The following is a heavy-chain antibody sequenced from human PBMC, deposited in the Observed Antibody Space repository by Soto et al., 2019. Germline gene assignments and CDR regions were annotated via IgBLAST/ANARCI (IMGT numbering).Heavy chain of an antibody. J-gene: IGHJ6*02. V-gene: IGHV3-30-3*01. D-gene: IGHD7-27*01. CDR2: ISYDGTKT. CDR1: RFTFSTYA. Sequence: QVQLVESGGGVVQPGRSLRLSCAASRFTFSTYAMHWVRQAPGKGLEWVAVISYDGTKTFCADSVRGRFTTSRDNSKNXLYLQMNSLRAEDTAVYFCEREMVAPGDHYYGLDVGGQGSTVTVSS. CDR3: EREMVAPGDHYYGLDV.